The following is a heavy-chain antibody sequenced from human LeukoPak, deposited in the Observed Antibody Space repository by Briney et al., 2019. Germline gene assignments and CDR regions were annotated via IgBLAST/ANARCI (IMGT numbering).Heavy chain of an antibody. CDR2: IKQDGSEK. J-gene: IGHJ4*02. CDR3: ASLSATAYSSAWRGNY. V-gene: IGHV3-7*01. Sequence: PGGSLRLSCAASGFTFSSYWMSWVRQAPGKGLEWVANIKQDGSEKYYVDSVKGRFTISRDNAKNSLYLQMNSLRGEDTAVYYCASLSATAYSSAWRGNYWGQGTLVTVSS. D-gene: IGHD6-19*01. CDR1: GFTFSSYW.